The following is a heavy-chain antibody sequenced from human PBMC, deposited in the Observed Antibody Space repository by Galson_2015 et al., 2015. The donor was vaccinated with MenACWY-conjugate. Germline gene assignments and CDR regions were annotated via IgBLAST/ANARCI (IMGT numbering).Heavy chain of an antibody. Sequence: SLRLSCAASRFTFSSCWMHWVRQAPGKGLVWVSRINTDESLTTYADSVKGRFTISRDNAKNTLYLRMNSLRAEDTAVYYCARELRNYWYFDLWGRGTLVSVSS. V-gene: IGHV3-74*03. CDR1: RFTFSSCW. CDR2: INTDESLT. CDR3: ARELRNYWYFDL. J-gene: IGHJ2*01.